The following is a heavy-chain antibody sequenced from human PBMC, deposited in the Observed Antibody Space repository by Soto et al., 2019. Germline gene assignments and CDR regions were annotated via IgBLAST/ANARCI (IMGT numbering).Heavy chain of an antibody. D-gene: IGHD3-10*01. CDR1: GGSISSGGYY. Sequence: SENLSLTCTVSGGSISSGGYYWSWIRQHPGKGLEWIGYIYYSGSTYYNPSLKSRVTISVDTSKNQFSLKLSSVTAADTAVYYCAREKWMVRGVILNWFDPWGQGTLVTVSS. V-gene: IGHV4-31*03. CDR2: IYYSGST. J-gene: IGHJ5*02. CDR3: AREKWMVRGVILNWFDP.